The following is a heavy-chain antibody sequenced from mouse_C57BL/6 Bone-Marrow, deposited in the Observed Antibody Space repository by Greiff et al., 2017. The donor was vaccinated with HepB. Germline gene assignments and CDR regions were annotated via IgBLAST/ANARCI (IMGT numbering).Heavy chain of an antibody. D-gene: IGHD2-1*01. CDR3: ASYGKFAY. CDR2: ISDGGSYT. CDR1: GFTFSSYA. J-gene: IGHJ3*01. Sequence: DVKLVESGGGLVKPGGSLKLSCAASGFTFSSYAMSWVRQTPEKRLEWVATISDGGSYTYYPDNVKGRFTISRDNAKNNLYLQMSHLKSEDTAMYYCASYGKFAYWVQGTLVTVSA. V-gene: IGHV5-4*03.